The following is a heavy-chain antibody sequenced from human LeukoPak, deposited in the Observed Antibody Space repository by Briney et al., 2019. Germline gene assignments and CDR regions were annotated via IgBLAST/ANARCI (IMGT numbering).Heavy chain of an antibody. CDR2: IYPGDSDT. Sequence: GESLKISCKGSGYTFSSSWIGWVRQMPGKDLEWMGIIYPGDSDTRYSPSFQGQVTISADKSINTAYLQWSSLKATDTGIYYCARQYGRPFDYWGQGTLVTVSS. CDR3: ARQYGRPFDY. CDR1: GYTFSSSW. V-gene: IGHV5-51*01. J-gene: IGHJ4*02. D-gene: IGHD4-17*01.